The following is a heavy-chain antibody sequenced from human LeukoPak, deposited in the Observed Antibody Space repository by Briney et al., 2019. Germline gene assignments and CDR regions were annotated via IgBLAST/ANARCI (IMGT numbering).Heavy chain of an antibody. CDR2: ISSSSSYI. Sequence: GGSLRLSCAAFGFTFSSYEMNWVRQAPGKGLEWVSSISSSSSYIYYGDSVKGRFTISRDNAKDSLYLQMNSLRAEDTAVYYCARDYEIYWGQGTLVTVSS. CDR1: GFTFSSYE. V-gene: IGHV3-21*01. CDR3: ARDYEIY. D-gene: IGHD5-12*01. J-gene: IGHJ4*02.